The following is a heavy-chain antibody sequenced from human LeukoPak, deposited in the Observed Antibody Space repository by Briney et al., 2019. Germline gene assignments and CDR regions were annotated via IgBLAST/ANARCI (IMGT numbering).Heavy chain of an antibody. CDR1: GFTVSKSW. J-gene: IGHJ3*02. CDR3: TTYNSRDAFDI. Sequence: GGSLRLSCAASGFTVSKSWMSWVRQAPGKGLEWVGRIKSKSDGGTTDHAGPVKGRFTISRDDSKNTLNLQMNSLKTEDTAVYYCTTYNSRDAFDIWGQGTMVTVSS. CDR2: IKSKSDGGTT. D-gene: IGHD2/OR15-2a*01. V-gene: IGHV3-15*01.